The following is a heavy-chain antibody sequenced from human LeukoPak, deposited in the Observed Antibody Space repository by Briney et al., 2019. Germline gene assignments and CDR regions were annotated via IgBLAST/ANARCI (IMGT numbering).Heavy chain of an antibody. V-gene: IGHV3-30*04. Sequence: PGGSLRLSCAASGFIFSSYAIHWVRQAPGKGLEWGAVISYDGRNKYYTDSVKGRFTISRDNSKNTLYLQVSSLRAEDTAVYYCANTRGYGYYFNYWGQGTLVTVSS. J-gene: IGHJ4*02. CDR2: ISYDGRNK. D-gene: IGHD2-15*01. CDR3: ANTRGYGYYFNY. CDR1: GFIFSSYA.